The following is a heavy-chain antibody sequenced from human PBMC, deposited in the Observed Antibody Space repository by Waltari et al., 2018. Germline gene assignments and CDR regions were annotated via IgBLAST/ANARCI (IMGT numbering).Heavy chain of an antibody. CDR1: GGSISRYL. CDR3: ARVASIAVAGRGMDV. D-gene: IGHD6-19*01. CDR2: IYYSGST. Sequence: QVQLQASGPGVVKPPEALALPSTVSGGSISRYLWSWVRPPPGKGLEWIGYIYYSGSTNYNPSLKGRVTISVDTSKTQFSLKLSSVTAADTAVYYCARVASIAVAGRGMDVWGQGTTVTVSS. V-gene: IGHV4-59*01. J-gene: IGHJ6*02.